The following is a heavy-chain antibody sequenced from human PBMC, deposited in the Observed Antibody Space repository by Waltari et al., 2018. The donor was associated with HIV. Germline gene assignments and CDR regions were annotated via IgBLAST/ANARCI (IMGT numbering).Heavy chain of an antibody. V-gene: IGHV1-8*01. J-gene: IGHJ4*02. CDR3: ARVRRPSGSYYLSY. D-gene: IGHD1-26*01. CDR1: GYTFTSYN. Sequence: QVQLVQSGAEVKKPGASVKVSCKASGYTFTSYNIYWVRQAPGQGLERMGWMNPNTGDTAYAQMVHGRVTMTRNTSMSTAYMELSSLRSEDTAVYYCARVRRPSGSYYLSYWGQGTLVTVSS. CDR2: MNPNTGDT.